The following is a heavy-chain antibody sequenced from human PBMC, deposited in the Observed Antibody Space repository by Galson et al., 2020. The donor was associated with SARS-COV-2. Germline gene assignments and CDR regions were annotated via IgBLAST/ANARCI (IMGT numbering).Heavy chain of an antibody. Sequence: ETSETLSLTCTVSGGSISSSSYYWGWIRQPPGKGLEWIGSIYYSGSTYYNPSLKSRVTISVDTSKNQFSLKLSSVTAADTAVYYCARLVFVVVTAIPDAFDIWGQGTMVTVSS. D-gene: IGHD2-21*02. CDR2: IYYSGST. CDR1: GGSISSSSYY. V-gene: IGHV4-39*01. J-gene: IGHJ3*02. CDR3: ARLVFVVVTAIPDAFDI.